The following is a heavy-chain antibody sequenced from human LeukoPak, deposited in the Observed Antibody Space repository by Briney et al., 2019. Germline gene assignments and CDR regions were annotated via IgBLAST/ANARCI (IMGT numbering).Heavy chain of an antibody. D-gene: IGHD1-1*01. CDR3: ARGRRLEFDY. V-gene: IGHV3-30*04. J-gene: IGHJ4*02. Sequence: QPGGSLRLSCAASGFTFSSYAMHWVRQAPGKGLEWVAVISYDGSNKYYADSVKGRFTISRDNSKNTLYLQMNSLRAEDTAVYYCARGRRLEFDYWGQGTLVTVSS. CDR2: ISYDGSNK. CDR1: GFTFSSYA.